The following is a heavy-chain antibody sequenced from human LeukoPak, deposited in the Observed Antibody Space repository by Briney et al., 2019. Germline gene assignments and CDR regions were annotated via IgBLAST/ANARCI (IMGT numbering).Heavy chain of an antibody. D-gene: IGHD1-14*01. V-gene: IGHV4-59*08. Sequence: PSETLSLTCTVSGGSINSDYWSWIRQPPGEGLGWIVYISYTGGETNYNPSLKSRLSISFDTSKNQFSLMLTSVTAADTALYYCARQPGGTAAFDIWAQGTMVTVSS. CDR2: ISYTGGET. CDR1: GGSINSDY. J-gene: IGHJ3*02. CDR3: ARQPGGTAAFDI.